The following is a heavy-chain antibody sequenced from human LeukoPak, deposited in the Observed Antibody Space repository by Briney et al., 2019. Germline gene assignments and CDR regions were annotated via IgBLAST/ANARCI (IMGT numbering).Heavy chain of an antibody. CDR3: ASFKGYSSSWYFDY. CDR1: AGSISSSSYY. Sequence: SETLSLTCTVSAGSISSSSYYRGWIRQPPGKGLEWIGSIYYSGSTYYNPSLKSRVTISVDTSKNQFSLKLSSVTAADTAVYYCASFKGYSSSWYFDYWGQGTLVTVSS. J-gene: IGHJ4*02. CDR2: IYYSGST. D-gene: IGHD6-13*01. V-gene: IGHV4-39*07.